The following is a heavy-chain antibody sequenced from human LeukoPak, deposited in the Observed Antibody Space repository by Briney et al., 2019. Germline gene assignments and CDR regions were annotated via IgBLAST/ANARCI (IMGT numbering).Heavy chain of an antibody. D-gene: IGHD3-10*02. CDR3: AELGITMIGGV. CDR2: IRSSGSTI. J-gene: IGHJ6*04. CDR1: GFTFSSYE. Sequence: GSLRLSCAASGFTFSSYEMNWVRQAPGKGLEWVSYIRSSGSTIYYADPVKGRFTISRDNAKNSLYLQMNSLRAENTAVYYCAELGITMIGGVWGKGTTVTISS. V-gene: IGHV3-48*03.